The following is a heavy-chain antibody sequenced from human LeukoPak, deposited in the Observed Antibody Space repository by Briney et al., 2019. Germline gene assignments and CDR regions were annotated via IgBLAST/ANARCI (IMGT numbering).Heavy chain of an antibody. J-gene: IGHJ4*02. Sequence: GGSLRLSCAASGFTFNYYAMHWVRQAPGKGLEWVSFISYDGSNTYYTDSVKGRFTISRDNSKNTLYPQMNSLRAEDTAVYYCARESTLNPDSGFFDSWGQGTLVTVSS. CDR2: ISYDGSNT. CDR1: GFTFNYYA. D-gene: IGHD5-12*01. V-gene: IGHV3-30-3*01. CDR3: ARESTLNPDSGFFDS.